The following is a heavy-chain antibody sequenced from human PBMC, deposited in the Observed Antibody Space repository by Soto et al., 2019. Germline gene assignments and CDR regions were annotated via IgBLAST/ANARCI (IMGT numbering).Heavy chain of an antibody. CDR1: VGSIRSGGYY. J-gene: IGHJ4*02. V-gene: IGHV4-31*03. CDR2: IYYSGST. Sequence: SETLSLTCTVSVGSIRSGGYYWSWIRQHPGKGLEWIGYIYYSGSTYYNPSLKSRVTISVDTSKNQFSLKLSSVTAADTAVYYCASFSYYYGSGSASSYYFDYWGQGTLVTVSS. CDR3: ASFSYYYGSGSASSYYFDY. D-gene: IGHD3-10*01.